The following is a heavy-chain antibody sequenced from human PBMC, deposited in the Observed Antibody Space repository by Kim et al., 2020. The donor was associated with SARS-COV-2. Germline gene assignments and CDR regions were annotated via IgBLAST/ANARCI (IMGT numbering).Heavy chain of an antibody. CDR3: ARDQTAAGPTTFDS. J-gene: IGHJ4*02. CDR1: GFTFSRYW. CDR2: MNPDGSNT. Sequence: GGSLRLSCAASGFTFSRYWMHWVRQTPEKGLVWVSRMNPDGSNTIYADSVKGRFTISRDNAKNTLYLPMNSLRAEDTAVYFCARDQTAAGPTTFDSWGQGTLVTVSS. D-gene: IGHD6-13*01. V-gene: IGHV3-74*01.